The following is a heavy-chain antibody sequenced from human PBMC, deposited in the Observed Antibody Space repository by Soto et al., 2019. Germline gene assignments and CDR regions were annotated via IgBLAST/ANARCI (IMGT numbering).Heavy chain of an antibody. CDR3: ARVQGGGGAMVHNY. CDR2: IYYSGST. D-gene: IGHD5-18*01. J-gene: IGHJ4*02. CDR1: GGSISSGDYY. Sequence: QVQLQESGPGLVKPSQTLSLTCTVSGGSISSGDYYWSWIRQPPGKGLEWIGYIYYSGSTYYNPSLKSRDTISVDTSKNQFSPKLSSVTAADTAVYYCARVQGGGGAMVHNYWGQGTLVTVSS. V-gene: IGHV4-30-4*01.